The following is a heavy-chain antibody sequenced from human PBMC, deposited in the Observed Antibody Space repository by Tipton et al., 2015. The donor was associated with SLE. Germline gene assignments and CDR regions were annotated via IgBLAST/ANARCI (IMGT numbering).Heavy chain of an antibody. V-gene: IGHV4-59*11. Sequence: TLSLTCTVSGGSFTSHYWSWIRRPPGKALEWIADINYSGSTNYNPSLKSRVTMSVDTSKNQFSLKLSSVTAADTAVYYCARRRGSSWYEDYFDYWGQGTLVTVSS. D-gene: IGHD6-13*01. CDR2: INYSGST. CDR1: GGSFTSHY. CDR3: ARRRGSSWYEDYFDY. J-gene: IGHJ4*02.